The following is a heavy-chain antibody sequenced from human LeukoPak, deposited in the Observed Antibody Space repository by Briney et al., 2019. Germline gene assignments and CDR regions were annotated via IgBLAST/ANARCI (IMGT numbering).Heavy chain of an antibody. V-gene: IGHV1-69*13. J-gene: IGHJ4*02. CDR3: ARQGTYSSAIGMGY. D-gene: IGHD6-19*01. CDR1: GGTFSSYA. Sequence: ASVKVSCKASGGTFSSYAISWVRQAPGQGLEWMGGIIPIFGTANYAQKFQGRVTITADESTSTAYMELSSLRSEDTAVYYCARQGTYSSAIGMGYWGQGTLVTVSS. CDR2: IIPIFGTA.